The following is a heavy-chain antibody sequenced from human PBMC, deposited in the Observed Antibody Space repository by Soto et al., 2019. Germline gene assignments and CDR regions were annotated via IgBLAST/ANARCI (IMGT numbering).Heavy chain of an antibody. J-gene: IGHJ6*02. V-gene: IGHV5-51*01. Sequence: XESLKLSCKGSGNSFTSYWIGLVLQMPGKGLEWMGIIYPGDSDTRYSPSFQGQVTISADKSISTAYLQWSSLKASDTAMYYCARHNYGDYEGYYGMDVWGQGTTVTVSS. CDR1: GNSFTSYW. CDR3: ARHNYGDYEGYYGMDV. CDR2: IYPGDSDT. D-gene: IGHD4-17*01.